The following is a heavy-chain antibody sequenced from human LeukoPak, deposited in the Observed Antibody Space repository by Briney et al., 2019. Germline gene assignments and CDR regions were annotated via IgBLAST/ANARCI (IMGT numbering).Heavy chain of an antibody. CDR2: ISHTVTT. J-gene: IGHJ4*02. CDR3: VRDIGQLRSDY. V-gene: IGHV4-38-2*02. Sequence: PSETLSLTCAVSGYSISSNYFWGWIRQPPGKGREWIGTISHTVTTFYKPSLKTRIAISLDTSKNQFSLKVNPVPAAATAVYYCVRDIGQLRSDYWGQGTLVTVPS. CDR1: GYSISSNYF. D-gene: IGHD2-2*01.